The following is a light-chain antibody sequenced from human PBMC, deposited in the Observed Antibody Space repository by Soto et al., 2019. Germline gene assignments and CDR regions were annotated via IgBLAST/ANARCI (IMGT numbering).Light chain of an antibody. J-gene: IGKJ1*01. CDR2: GAS. Sequence: ESVLTQSPGTLSLSPGERATLSCRASQSVSSNYLAWYQQKPGQAPRLLIYGASTRASGIPDRFSGSGSGKDFTLTISILEPEDSAVYYCQQYGSSPTWTFGQGSKVEIK. V-gene: IGKV3-20*01. CDR3: QQYGSSPTWT. CDR1: QSVSSNY.